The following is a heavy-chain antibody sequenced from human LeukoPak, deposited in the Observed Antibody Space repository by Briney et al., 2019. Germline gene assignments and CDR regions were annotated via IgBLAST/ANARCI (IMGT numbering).Heavy chain of an antibody. CDR1: GGSFSGYY. J-gene: IGHJ4*02. V-gene: IGHV4-34*01. CDR3: ARVKMKRLQSYYFDY. Sequence: PSETLSLTCAVYGGSFSGYYWSWIRQPPGKGLEWIGEINHSGGTNYNPSLKSRVTISVDTSKNQFSLKLSSVTAADTAVYYCARVKMKRLQSYYFDYWGQGTLVTVSS. CDR2: INHSGGT.